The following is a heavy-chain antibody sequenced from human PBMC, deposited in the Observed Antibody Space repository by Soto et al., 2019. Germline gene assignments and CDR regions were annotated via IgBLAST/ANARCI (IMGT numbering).Heavy chain of an antibody. D-gene: IGHD4-17*01. J-gene: IGHJ5*02. CDR1: GGSISSYY. V-gene: IGHV4-59*08. CDR2: IYYSGST. Sequence: QVQLQESGPGLVKPSETLSLTCTVSGGSISSYYWSWIRQPPGKGLEWIGYIYYSGSTNYNPSLKSRVTISVDTSKNQFSLKLSSVTAADTAVYYCARQGRGVTTGWFDPWGQGTLVTVSS. CDR3: ARQGRGVTTGWFDP.